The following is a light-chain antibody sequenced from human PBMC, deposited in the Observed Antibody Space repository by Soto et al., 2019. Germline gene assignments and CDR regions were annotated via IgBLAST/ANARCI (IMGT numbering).Light chain of an antibody. J-gene: IGKJ4*02. CDR3: QQRSNWLT. CDR1: QSVSSY. CDR2: DAS. Sequence: EIVLTQSPATLSLSPGERATLSCRASQSVSSYLAWYQQKPGQAPRLLIYDASNRATGIPAMFSGSGSGTDFTLTISNLEPEDFAVYYCQQRSNWLTFGGGTKVEIK. V-gene: IGKV3-11*01.